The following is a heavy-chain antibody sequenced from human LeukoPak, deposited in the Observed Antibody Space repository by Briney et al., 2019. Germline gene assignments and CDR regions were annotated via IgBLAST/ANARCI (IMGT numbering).Heavy chain of an antibody. V-gene: IGHV1-2*06. CDR1: GYTFTGYY. J-gene: IGHJ4*02. D-gene: IGHD2-2*02. CDR3: ARVVGYCSSTSCYRPRFDY. Sequence: ASVKVSCKASGYTFTGYYMHWVRQAPGQGLEWMGRINPNSGGTNYAQKFQGRVTMTRDTSISTAYMELSRLRSDDTAVYYCARVVGYCSSTSCYRPRFDYWGQGTLVTVSS. CDR2: INPNSGGT.